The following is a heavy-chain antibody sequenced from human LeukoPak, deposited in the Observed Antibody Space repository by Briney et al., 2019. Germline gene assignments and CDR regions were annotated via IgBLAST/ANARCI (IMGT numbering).Heavy chain of an antibody. CDR2: IYYSGST. J-gene: IGHJ5*02. V-gene: IGHV4-31*03. CDR1: GGSISSGGYY. Sequence: PSQTLSLTCTVSGGSISSGGYYWSWIRQHPGKGLEWIGYIYYSGSTYYNPSLKSRVTISVDTSKNQFSLKLSSMTAADTAVYYCARRGVRDWFDLWGQGTLLTVSS. CDR3: ARRGVRDWFDL. D-gene: IGHD3-10*01.